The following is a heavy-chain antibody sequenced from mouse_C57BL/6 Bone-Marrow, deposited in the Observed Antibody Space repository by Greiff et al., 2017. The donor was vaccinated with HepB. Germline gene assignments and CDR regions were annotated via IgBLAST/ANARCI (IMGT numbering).Heavy chain of an antibody. CDR1: GYAFSSSW. CDR3: ARHPYYAMDY. V-gene: IGHV1-82*01. J-gene: IGHJ4*01. CDR2: IYPGDGDT. Sequence: QVQLQQSGPELVKPGASVKISCKASGYAFSSSWMNWVKQRPGKGLEWIGRIYPGDGDTNYNGTFKGKATLTADKSSSTAYMQLSSLTSEDSAVYFCARHPYYAMDYWGQGTSVTVAS.